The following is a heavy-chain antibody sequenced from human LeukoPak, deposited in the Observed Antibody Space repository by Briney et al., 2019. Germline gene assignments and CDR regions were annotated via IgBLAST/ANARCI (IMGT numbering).Heavy chain of an antibody. CDR3: ARLVVPAATENWFDP. V-gene: IGHV3-7*01. D-gene: IGHD2-2*01. Sequence: GGSLRLSCAASGFTSSSYWMSWVRQAPGKGLEWVANIKQDGSEKYYVDSVKGRFTTSRDNAKNSLYLQMNSLRAEDTAVYYCARLVVPAATENWFDPWGQGTLVTVSS. CDR2: IKQDGSEK. CDR1: GFTSSSYW. J-gene: IGHJ5*02.